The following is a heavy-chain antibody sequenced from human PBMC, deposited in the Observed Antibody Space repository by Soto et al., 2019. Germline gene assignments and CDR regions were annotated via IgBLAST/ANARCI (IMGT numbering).Heavy chain of an antibody. V-gene: IGHV3-48*02. D-gene: IGHD2-15*01. J-gene: IGHJ4*02. CDR1: GFTFSDYP. Sequence: PGGSLRLSCAASGFTFSDYPMNWVHQAPGKGLEWVSSIRTISSAIYFADSVRGRFTISRDNARNSLYLQMTSLRDEDTAVYYCARETPSFDSWGQGTLVTVSS. CDR2: IRTISSAI. CDR3: ARETPSFDS.